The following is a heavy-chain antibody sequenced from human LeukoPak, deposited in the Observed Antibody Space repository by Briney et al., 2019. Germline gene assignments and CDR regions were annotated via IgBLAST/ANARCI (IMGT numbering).Heavy chain of an antibody. Sequence: PSETLSLTCTVSRSSISYDYYWGWIRQPPGKGLEWIGSIYYSGNTYYNASLKSQVSISIDTSKNQFSLKLTSVTAADTAVYYCARQTGSGLFILPGGQGTLVTVSS. CDR1: RSSISYDYY. CDR2: IYYSGNT. J-gene: IGHJ4*02. V-gene: IGHV4-38-2*02. D-gene: IGHD3/OR15-3a*01. CDR3: ARQTGSGLFILP.